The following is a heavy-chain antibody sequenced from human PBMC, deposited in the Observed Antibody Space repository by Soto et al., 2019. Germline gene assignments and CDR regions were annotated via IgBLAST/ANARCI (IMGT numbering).Heavy chain of an antibody. D-gene: IGHD4-17*01. CDR1: GFTFSTSG. J-gene: IGHJ3*02. CDR3: ANHGGFDI. Sequence: EVQLLESGGGLVQPGGSLRLSCAASGFTFSTSGMSWVRQAPGKGLEWVSSISGSGDYTNYADSVKGRFTISRDNSKNTLYLPITSLTAEDTAVYYCANHGGFDIWGQGTMVDVSS. V-gene: IGHV3-23*01. CDR2: ISGSGDYT.